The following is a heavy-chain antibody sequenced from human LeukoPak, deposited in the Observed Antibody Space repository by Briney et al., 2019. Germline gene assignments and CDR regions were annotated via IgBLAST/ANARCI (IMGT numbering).Heavy chain of an antibody. CDR1: GFTFSDYY. J-gene: IGHJ3*02. D-gene: IGHD2-15*01. CDR2: ISSSGSTI. Sequence: GGSLRLSCAASGFTFSDYYMSWIRQAPGKGLEWVSYISSSGSTIYYADSVKGRFTISRDNAKNSLYLQMNSLRAEDTAVYYCAREVRGGYCSGGSCYSDAFDIWGQGTMVTVSS. CDR3: AREVRGGYCSGGSCYSDAFDI. V-gene: IGHV3-11*04.